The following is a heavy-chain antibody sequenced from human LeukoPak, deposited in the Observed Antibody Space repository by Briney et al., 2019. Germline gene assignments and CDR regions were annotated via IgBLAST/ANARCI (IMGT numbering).Heavy chain of an antibody. CDR1: GFTFSSYG. J-gene: IGHJ4*02. CDR2: ISGSGGRT. CDR3: AKDNVSQSYGAPYYFDY. D-gene: IGHD4-17*01. Sequence: GGTLRLSCAASGFTFSSYGMSWVRQAPGKGLEWVSAISGSGGRTYYADSVKGRFTISRDNSKNTLYLQMNSLRAEDTAVYYCAKDNVSQSYGAPYYFDYWGQGTLVTVSS. V-gene: IGHV3-23*01.